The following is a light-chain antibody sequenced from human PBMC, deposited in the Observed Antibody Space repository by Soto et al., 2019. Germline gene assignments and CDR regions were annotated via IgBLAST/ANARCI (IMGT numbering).Light chain of an antibody. CDR1: QSVSSY. V-gene: IGKV3-11*01. Sequence: EIVLTQSPATLSVSPGERATLSCRASQSVSSYLAWYQQKPGQAPRLPIYDASNRATGIPARFSGSGSGTDFTLTISSLEPEDLAVYYCQQRSNWPWTFGQGTKVDIK. J-gene: IGKJ1*01. CDR2: DAS. CDR3: QQRSNWPWT.